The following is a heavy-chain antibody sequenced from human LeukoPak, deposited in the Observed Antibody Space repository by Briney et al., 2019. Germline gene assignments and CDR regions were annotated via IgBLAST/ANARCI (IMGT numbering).Heavy chain of an antibody. CDR1: GYTFTSYA. CDR3: ARQSGYGDYLCFQH. V-gene: IGHV1-3*01. J-gene: IGHJ1*01. Sequence: ASVKVSCKASGYTFTSYAMHWVRQAPGQRLEWMGWINAGNGNTKYSQKFQGRVTITRDTSASTAYMELSSLRSEDTAVYYCARQSGYGDYLCFQHWGQGTLVTVSS. CDR2: INAGNGNT. D-gene: IGHD4-17*01.